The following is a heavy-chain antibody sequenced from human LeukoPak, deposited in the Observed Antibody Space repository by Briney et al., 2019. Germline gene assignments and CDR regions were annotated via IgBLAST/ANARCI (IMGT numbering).Heavy chain of an antibody. V-gene: IGHV4-59*08. D-gene: IGHD6-13*01. CDR2: IYYSGST. CDR3: ARHGSPGYSSSWYGY. J-gene: IGHJ4*02. CDR1: GGSISSDY. Sequence: SETLSLTCTVSGGSISSDYWSWIRQPPGKGLEWIGYIYYSGSTNYNPSLKSRVTISVDTSKNQISLKLSSVTAADTAVYYCARHGSPGYSSSWYGYWGQGTLVTVSS.